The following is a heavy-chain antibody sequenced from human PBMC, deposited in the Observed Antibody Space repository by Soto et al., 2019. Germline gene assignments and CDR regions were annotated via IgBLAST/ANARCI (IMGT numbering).Heavy chain of an antibody. D-gene: IGHD3-16*02. V-gene: IGHV1-2*04. CDR1: GYTFTGYY. CDR3: ARGGVIVNAFDI. Sequence: ASVKVSCKASGYTFTGYYMHWVRQAPGKGLEWMGWINPNSGGTNYAQKFQGWVTMTRDTSSSTAYMELSRLRSDDTAVYYCARGGVIVNAFDIWGQGTMVTVSS. CDR2: INPNSGGT. J-gene: IGHJ3*02.